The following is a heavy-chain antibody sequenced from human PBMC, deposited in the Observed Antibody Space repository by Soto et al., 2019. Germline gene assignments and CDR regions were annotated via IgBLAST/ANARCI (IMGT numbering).Heavy chain of an antibody. CDR2: ITPFNGDV. D-gene: IGHD1-26*01. CDR1: TYPEQY. J-gene: IGHJ4*02. V-gene: IGHV1-45*02. Sequence: TYPEQYSHLVGQAPEQALEWMGWITPFNGDVNYAQKFQERVTITRDRSLNTAYMEMSGLKSEDTAMYYCATGGAGPAPFTWELPDHWGQGTLVTVSS. CDR3: ATGGAGPAPFTWELPDH.